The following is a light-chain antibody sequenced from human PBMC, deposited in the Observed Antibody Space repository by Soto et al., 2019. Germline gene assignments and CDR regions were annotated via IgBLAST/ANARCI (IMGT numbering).Light chain of an antibody. J-gene: IGLJ2*01. CDR1: SSNIGNNA. CDR3: AAWDDSLNGVV. CDR2: YDD. V-gene: IGLV1-36*01. Sequence: QSVLTQPPSVSEAPRQRVTISCSGSSSNIGNNAVNWYQQLPGKAPKLLIYYDDLLPSGVSDGFSGSKSGTSASLAISGLQSEDEADYYCAAWDDSLNGVVFGGGTKVTVL.